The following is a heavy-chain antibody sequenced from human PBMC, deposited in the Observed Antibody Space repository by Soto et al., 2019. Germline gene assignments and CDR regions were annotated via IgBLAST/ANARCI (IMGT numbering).Heavy chain of an antibody. CDR2: IYYTGST. D-gene: IGHD6-19*01. CDR3: ASYSSGWYDVSF. CDR1: GGSVSSGNYY. V-gene: IGHV4-61*01. J-gene: IGHJ4*02. Sequence: PSETLSLTCTVSGGSVSSGNYYWSWIRQPPGKRLEWIGYIYYTGSTNYNPSLKSRVTISVDTSKNQFSLKLSSVTAVDTAVYYCASYSSGWYDVSFWGQGTLVTVSS.